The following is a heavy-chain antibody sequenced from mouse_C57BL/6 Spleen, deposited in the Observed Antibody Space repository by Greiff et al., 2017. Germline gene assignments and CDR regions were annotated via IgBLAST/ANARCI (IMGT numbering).Heavy chain of an antibody. CDR2: ISYDGSN. D-gene: IGHD4-1*01. CDR1: GYSITSGYY. V-gene: IGHV3-6*01. CDR3: ASLGGYYAMDY. Sequence: ESGPGLVKPSQSLSLTCSVTGYSITSGYYWNWIRQFPGNKLEWMGYISYDGSNNYNPSLKNRISITRDTSKNQFFLKLNSVTTEDTATYYCASLGGYYAMDYWGQGTSVTVSS. J-gene: IGHJ4*01.